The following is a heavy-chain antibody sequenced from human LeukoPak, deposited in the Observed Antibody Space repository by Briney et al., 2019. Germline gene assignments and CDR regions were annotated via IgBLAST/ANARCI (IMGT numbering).Heavy chain of an antibody. CDR2: IYYSGST. CDR1: GGSISSSSYY. D-gene: IGHD5-18*01. V-gene: IGHV4-39*01. J-gene: IGHJ4*02. Sequence: SETLSLTCTVSGGSISSSSYYWGWIRQPPGKGLEWIGSIYYSGSTYYNPSLKSRVTISVDTSKSQFSLKLSSVTAADTAVYYCARIGSIYSSGTFADYWGQGTLVTVSS. CDR3: ARIGSIYSSGTFADY.